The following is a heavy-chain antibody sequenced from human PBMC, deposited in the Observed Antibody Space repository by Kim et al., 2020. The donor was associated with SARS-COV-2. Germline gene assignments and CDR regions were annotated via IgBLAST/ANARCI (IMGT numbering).Heavy chain of an antibody. CDR2: IYYSGST. J-gene: IGHJ4*02. V-gene: IGHV4-39*01. Sequence: SETLSLTCTVSGGSISSSSYYWGWIRQPPGKGLEWIGSIYYSGSTYYNPSLKSRVTISVATSKNQFSLKLSSVTAADTAVYYCARLWDCSSGSCYSIFDYWGQGTLSRVSS. CDR1: GGSISSSSYY. D-gene: IGHD2-15*01. CDR3: ARLWDCSSGSCYSIFDY.